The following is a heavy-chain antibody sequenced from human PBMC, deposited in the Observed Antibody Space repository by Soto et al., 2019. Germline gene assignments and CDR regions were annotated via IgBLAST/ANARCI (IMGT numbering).Heavy chain of an antibody. CDR3: ARGGGSPYHNHEFDF. CDR2: IYHSGST. V-gene: IGHV4-30-2*01. Sequence: SETLSLTCAVSGGSISSGGYSWSWIRQPPGKGLEWIGYIYHSGSTYYNPSLKSRVTISVDRSKNQFSLTLNSVTAADTAVYYCARGGGSPYHNHEFDFWGQGTLVTVSS. CDR1: GGSISSGGYS. J-gene: IGHJ4*02. D-gene: IGHD6-13*01.